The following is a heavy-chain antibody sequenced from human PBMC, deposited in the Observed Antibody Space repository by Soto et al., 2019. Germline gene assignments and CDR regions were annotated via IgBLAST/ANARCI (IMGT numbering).Heavy chain of an antibody. CDR2: IYFSGST. Sequence: SETLSLTCTVSGDSITSSTYYWGWIRQPPGKGLEWIGSIYFSGSTYYNPSLKSRVTISDDSSKNQFSLKLSSVTAADTAVYYCASLFRFLEWLSPANYYGMDVWGQGTTVTVSS. D-gene: IGHD3-3*01. CDR1: GDSITSSTYY. V-gene: IGHV4-39*01. CDR3: ASLFRFLEWLSPANYYGMDV. J-gene: IGHJ6*02.